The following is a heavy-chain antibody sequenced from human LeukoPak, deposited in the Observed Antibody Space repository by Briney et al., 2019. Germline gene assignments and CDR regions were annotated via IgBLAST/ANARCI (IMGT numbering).Heavy chain of an antibody. CDR3: ARDQGYGNSFDY. D-gene: IGHD5-12*01. Sequence: SETLSLTCTVSGGSISSYYWSWIRQPPGKGLEWIGYIYYSGSTNHNPSLKSRVTISVDTSKNQFSLKLSSVTAADTAVYYCARDQGYGNSFDYWGQGTLVTVSS. J-gene: IGHJ4*02. CDR1: GGSISSYY. CDR2: IYYSGST. V-gene: IGHV4-59*01.